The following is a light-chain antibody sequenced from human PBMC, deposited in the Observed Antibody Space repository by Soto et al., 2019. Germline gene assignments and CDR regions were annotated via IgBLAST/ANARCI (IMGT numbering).Light chain of an antibody. J-gene: IGLJ1*01. V-gene: IGLV2-14*01. CDR3: TSYTPIVTLGSV. CDR1: SSDIVGYNS. Sequence: QSVLTQPASVSGSPGQSITISCTGTSSDIVGYNSVSWYQPHPGRAPRLIIYEVTNRPSGVSNRFSASKSGNTASLTISGLQAEDEADYYCTSYTPIVTLGSVFGTGTKVPVL. CDR2: EVT.